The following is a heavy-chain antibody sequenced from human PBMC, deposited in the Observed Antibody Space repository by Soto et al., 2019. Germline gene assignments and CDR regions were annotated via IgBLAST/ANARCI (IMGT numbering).Heavy chain of an antibody. Sequence: EVQLVESGGGLIQPGGSLRVSCAASGFTVSSNDMSWVRQAPGKGLEWVSVLHSGGSTDYADSVKGRFTISRDTSKNPLDLQMNSLRVEDTGLYYCARVGDIVLVSGGRWGWFDPWGQGTLVTVSS. CDR1: GFTVSSND. J-gene: IGHJ5*02. CDR3: ARVGDIVLVSGGRWGWFDP. D-gene: IGHD2-2*01. CDR2: LHSGGST. V-gene: IGHV3-66*01.